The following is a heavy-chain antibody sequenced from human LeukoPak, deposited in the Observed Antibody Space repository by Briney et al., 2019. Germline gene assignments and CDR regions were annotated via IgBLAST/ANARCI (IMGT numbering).Heavy chain of an antibody. V-gene: IGHV3-49*04. CDR2: IRSKAYGGTT. J-gene: IGHJ4*02. D-gene: IGHD3-10*01. CDR3: TSAPSELLWFGELSPFDY. Sequence: GGSLRLSCTASGFTFCDYAMSWVRQAPGKGLEWVGFIRSKAYGGTTEYAASVKGRFTISRDDSKSIAYLQMNSLKTEDTAVYYCTSAPSELLWFGELSPFDYWGQGTLVTVSS. CDR1: GFTFCDYA.